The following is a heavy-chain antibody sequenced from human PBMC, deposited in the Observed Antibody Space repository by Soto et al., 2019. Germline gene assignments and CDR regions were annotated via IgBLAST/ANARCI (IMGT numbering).Heavy chain of an antibody. CDR1: GYTFTSYG. CDR2: ISAYNGNT. Sequence: ASVKVSCKASGYTFTSYGISWVRQAPGQGLEWMGWISAYNGNTNYAQKLQGRATMTTDTSTSTAYMELRSLRSDDTAVYYCARDRIDWLFRRLDYWGQGTLVTVSS. CDR3: ARDRIDWLFRRLDY. V-gene: IGHV1-18*01. D-gene: IGHD3-9*01. J-gene: IGHJ4*02.